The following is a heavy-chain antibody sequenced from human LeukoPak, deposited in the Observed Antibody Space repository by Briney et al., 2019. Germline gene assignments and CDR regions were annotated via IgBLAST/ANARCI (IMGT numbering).Heavy chain of an antibody. CDR3: AKGGLYSSSWYDWFDP. CDR2: ISGSGGST. D-gene: IGHD6-13*01. Sequence: PGGSLRLSCAASGFTFKSHAMIWVRPAPGKGLEWVSAISGSGGSTYYADSVNGRFTIARDNSNNTLYLQMNSLRAEDTAVYYCAKGGLYSSSWYDWFDPWGQGTLVTVSS. V-gene: IGHV3-23*01. CDR1: GFTFKSHA. J-gene: IGHJ5*02.